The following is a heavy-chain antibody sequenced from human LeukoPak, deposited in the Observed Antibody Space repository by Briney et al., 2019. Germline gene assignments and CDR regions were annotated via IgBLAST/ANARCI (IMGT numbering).Heavy chain of an antibody. CDR3: AKIRAMVRGVMGYFDY. CDR2: ISGSGGST. V-gene: IGHV3-23*01. J-gene: IGHJ4*02. CDR1: GFTFSSYA. D-gene: IGHD3-10*01. Sequence: GGSLRLSCAASGFTFSSYAMSWVRQAPGKGLEWVSAISGSGGSTYYADSVKGRFTISRDNSKNTLYLQMNSLRAEDTAVYYCAKIRAMVRGVMGYFDYWGQGILVTVSS.